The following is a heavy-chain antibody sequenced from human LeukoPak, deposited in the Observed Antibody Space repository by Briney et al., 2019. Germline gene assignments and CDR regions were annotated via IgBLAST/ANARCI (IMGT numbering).Heavy chain of an antibody. CDR3: ARPEYSMDA. CDR1: GGSLSGYS. J-gene: IGHJ6*04. V-gene: IGHV4-34*01. Sequence: SETLSLTCAVYGGSLSGYSWTWIRQPSGKGLEWIGEINHSGSTNYNPSLKSRVTISVDTSKNQFSLKLSSVTAADTAVYYCARPEYSMDAWGKGTTVTVSS. CDR2: INHSGST.